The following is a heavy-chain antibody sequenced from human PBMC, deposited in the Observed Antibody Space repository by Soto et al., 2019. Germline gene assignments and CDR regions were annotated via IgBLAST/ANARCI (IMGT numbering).Heavy chain of an antibody. D-gene: IGHD5-12*01. V-gene: IGHV3-30*18. J-gene: IGHJ6*02. Sequence: PGGSLRLSCAASGFTFSSYGMHWVRQAPGKGLEWVAVISYDGSNKYYADSVKGRFTISRDNSKNTLYLQMNSLRAEDTAVYYCAKDRGYSGHEWGHYYYYGMDVWGQGTTVTVSS. CDR1: GFTFSSYG. CDR2: ISYDGSNK. CDR3: AKDRGYSGHEWGHYYYYGMDV.